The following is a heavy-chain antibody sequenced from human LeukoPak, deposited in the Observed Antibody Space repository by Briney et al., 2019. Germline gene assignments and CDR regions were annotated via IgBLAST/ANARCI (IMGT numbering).Heavy chain of an antibody. Sequence: ASVKVSCKASGYIFTSYYLHWVRQAPGQGLEWMGWINPNSGGTNYAQKFQGRVTMTRDTSISTAYMELSRLRSDDTAVYYCARDRGYGSGSYYNVGSYYYYMDVWGKGTTVTISS. CDR3: ARDRGYGSGSYYNVGSYYYYMDV. D-gene: IGHD3-10*01. J-gene: IGHJ6*03. CDR1: GYIFTSYY. CDR2: INPNSGGT. V-gene: IGHV1-2*02.